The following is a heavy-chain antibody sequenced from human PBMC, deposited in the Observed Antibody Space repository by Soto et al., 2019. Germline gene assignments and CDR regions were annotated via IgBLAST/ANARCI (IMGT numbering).Heavy chain of an antibody. D-gene: IGHD3-3*01. CDR1: GFTFTNSA. CDR3: AAAYDFWSGYYSFDP. CDR2: IVVGSGNT. V-gene: IGHV1-58*02. J-gene: IGHJ5*02. Sequence: SVKVSCKASGFTFTNSAMQWVRQARGQRLEWIGWIVVGSGNTNYAQKFQERVTITRDMSTSTAYMELSSLRSEDTAVYYCAAAYDFWSGYYSFDPWGQGTLVTVSS.